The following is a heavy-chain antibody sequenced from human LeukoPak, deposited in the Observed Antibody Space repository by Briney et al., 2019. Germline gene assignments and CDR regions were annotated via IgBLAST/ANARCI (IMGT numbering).Heavy chain of an antibody. Sequence: SETLSLTCTVSGGSISSSSYYWGWIRQPPGKGVEWIGSIYYSGSTYYNPSLKSRVTISVDTSKNQFSLKLSSVTAADTAVYYCARIYGDYVYYYYMDVWGKGTTVTVSS. D-gene: IGHD4-17*01. CDR1: GGSISSSSYY. CDR3: ARIYGDYVYYYYMDV. J-gene: IGHJ6*03. V-gene: IGHV4-39*01. CDR2: IYYSGST.